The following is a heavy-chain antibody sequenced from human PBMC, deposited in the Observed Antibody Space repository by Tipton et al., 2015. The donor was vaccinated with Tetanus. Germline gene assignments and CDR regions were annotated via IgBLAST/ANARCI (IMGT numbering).Heavy chain of an antibody. Sequence: TLSLTCTVSGDSISFYYWSWIRQPPGKGLEWIGYIYYSGNTIYNPSLKSRVTMSVDTSKNQFSLNLTTVTPADTAVYYCARDLRRYQQTNWFDPWGRGALVPDSS. D-gene: IGHD2-2*01. CDR1: GDSISFYY. CDR2: IYYSGNT. V-gene: IGHV4-59*01. J-gene: IGHJ5*02. CDR3: ARDLRRYQQTNWFDP.